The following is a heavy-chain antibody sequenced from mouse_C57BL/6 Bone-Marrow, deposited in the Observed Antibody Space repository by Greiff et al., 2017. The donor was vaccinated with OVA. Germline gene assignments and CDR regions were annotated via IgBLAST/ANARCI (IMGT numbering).Heavy chain of an antibody. CDR2: IDPSDSYT. CDR1: GYTFTSYW. V-gene: IGHV1-50*01. D-gene: IGHD1-3*01. Sequence: VQLQQSGAELVKPGASVKLSCKASGYTFTSYWMQWVKQRPGQGLEWIGEIDPSDSYTNYNQKFKGKATLTVDTSSSTAYMQLSSLTSEDSAVYYCAKLFYYAMDYWGQGTSVTVSS. CDR3: AKLFYYAMDY. J-gene: IGHJ4*01.